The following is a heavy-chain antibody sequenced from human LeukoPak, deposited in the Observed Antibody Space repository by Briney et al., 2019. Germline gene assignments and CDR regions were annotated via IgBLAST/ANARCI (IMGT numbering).Heavy chain of an antibody. CDR2: IYYSGST. V-gene: IGHV4-59*12. J-gene: IGHJ4*02. CDR3: ARSIWRGIAAAIDY. D-gene: IGHD6-13*01. Sequence: PSETLSLTCTVSGGSISSYYWNWIRRPPGKGLEWIGYIYYSGSTYYNPSLKSRVTISVDTSKNQFSLKLSSVTAADTAVYYCARSIWRGIAAAIDYWGQGTLVTVSS. CDR1: GGSISSYY.